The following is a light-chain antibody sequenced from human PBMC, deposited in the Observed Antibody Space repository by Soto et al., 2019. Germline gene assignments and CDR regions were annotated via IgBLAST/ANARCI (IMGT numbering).Light chain of an antibody. J-gene: IGLJ2*01. Sequence: QSVLTQPASVSGSPGQSITISCTGTSSDVGGYNLVSWYQQHPGKAPKLMIYEGSKRPSGVSDRFSGSKSGNTASLTISGLQAEDDDDYYCCSYAGSSTCSNDLFGTGTKLTVL. CDR1: SSDVGGYNL. CDR2: EGS. V-gene: IGLV2-23*01. CDR3: CSYAGSSTCSNDL.